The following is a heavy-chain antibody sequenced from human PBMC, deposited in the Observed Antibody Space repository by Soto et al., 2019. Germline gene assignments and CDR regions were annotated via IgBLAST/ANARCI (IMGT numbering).Heavy chain of an antibody. J-gene: IGHJ6*02. CDR3: AREGYSSSSKHYYYGMDV. CDR1: GDTFSFYT. CDR2: INPSGGST. D-gene: IGHD6-6*01. Sequence: ASVKVSCKASGDTFSFYTINWVRQAPGQGLEWMGIINPSGGSTSYAQKFQGRVTMTRDTSTSTVYMELSSLRSEDTAVYYCAREGYSSSSKHYYYGMDVWGQGTTVTVS. V-gene: IGHV1-46*01.